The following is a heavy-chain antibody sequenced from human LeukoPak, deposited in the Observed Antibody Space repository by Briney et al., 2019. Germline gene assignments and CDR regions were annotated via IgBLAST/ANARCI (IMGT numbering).Heavy chain of an antibody. CDR2: TIPILGTA. Sequence: SVKVSCMASGGTFDRNGISCVLQGPGQGLEWMGRTIPILGTAHYAQKFEDRVTITADTSTNTVYMELSTLTSEDTAFYYCARETERVVLLSVRPTFDFWGQGTLVTVSS. J-gene: IGHJ4*02. D-gene: IGHD2-15*01. CDR3: ARETERVVLLSVRPTFDF. CDR1: GGTFDRNG. V-gene: IGHV1-69*04.